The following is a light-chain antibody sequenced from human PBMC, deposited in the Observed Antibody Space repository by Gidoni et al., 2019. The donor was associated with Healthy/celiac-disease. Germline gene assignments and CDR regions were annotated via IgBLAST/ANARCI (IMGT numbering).Light chain of an antibody. CDR1: SSTIGAGYD. V-gene: IGLV1-40*01. Sequence: QSVLTQPPSVSGAPRPRVTISCTGTSSTIGAGYDVHWYQQLPGTAPKLLIYGNINRPSGVPDRFSGSKSATSASLAITGLQAEDEADYYCQSYDSSLSGSVFGGGTKLTVL. CDR2: GNI. J-gene: IGLJ3*02. CDR3: QSYDSSLSGSV.